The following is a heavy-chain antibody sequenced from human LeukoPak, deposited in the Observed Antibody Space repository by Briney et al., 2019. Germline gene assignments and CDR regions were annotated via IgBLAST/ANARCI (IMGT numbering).Heavy chain of an antibody. CDR3: GAMVSDAFDI. V-gene: IGHV3-20*04. Sequence: GGSLRLSCAASGFTFDDYGMNWVRQAPGKGLEWVSGINWNGGSTGYADSVKGRFTISRDNAKNSLYLQMNSMRAEDTAVYYCGAMVSDAFDIWGQGTMVTVSS. D-gene: IGHD5-18*01. CDR2: INWNGGST. CDR1: GFTFDDYG. J-gene: IGHJ3*02.